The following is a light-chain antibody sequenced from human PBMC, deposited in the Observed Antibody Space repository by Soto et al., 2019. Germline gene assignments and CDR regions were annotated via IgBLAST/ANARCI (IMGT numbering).Light chain of an antibody. CDR3: CSYTDIALDVV. Sequence: QSALTQPASVSGSPGQSITISCTGTSSDVGSYNLVSWYQHHPGKAPKVIIYEGNKRPSGVSYRFSGSKSGNTASLTISGVRPEDEADYYCCSYTDIALDVVFGGGTQLTVL. CDR2: EGN. V-gene: IGLV2-14*02. J-gene: IGLJ2*01. CDR1: SSDVGSYNL.